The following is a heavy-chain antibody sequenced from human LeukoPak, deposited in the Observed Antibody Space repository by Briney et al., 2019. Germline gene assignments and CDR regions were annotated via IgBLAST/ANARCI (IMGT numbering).Heavy chain of an antibody. J-gene: IGHJ6*03. D-gene: IGHD6-13*01. V-gene: IGHV3-30*18. CDR2: ISYDGSNK. CDR1: GFTFSSYG. CDR3: AKDRIAADNYYYYYMDV. Sequence: GRSLRLSCAASGFTFSSYGMHWVRQAPGKGLEWVAVISYDGSNKYYADSVKGRFTISRDNSKNTLYLQMNSLRAEDTAVYYCAKDRIAADNYYYYYMDVWGKGTTVTVSS.